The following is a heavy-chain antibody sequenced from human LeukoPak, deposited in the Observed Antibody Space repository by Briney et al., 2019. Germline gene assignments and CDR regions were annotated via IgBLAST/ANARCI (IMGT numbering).Heavy chain of an antibody. D-gene: IGHD6-13*01. V-gene: IGHV4-30-4*01. CDR3: ARGRFISSWRNMYYFDY. Sequence: SETLSLTCTVSGGSISSGDYYWSWIRQPPGKGLEWIGYIYYSGSTYYNPSLKSRVTISVDTSKNQFSLKLSSVTAADTAVYYCARGRFISSWRNMYYFDYWGQGTLVTVSS. CDR1: GGSISSGDYY. CDR2: IYYSGST. J-gene: IGHJ4*02.